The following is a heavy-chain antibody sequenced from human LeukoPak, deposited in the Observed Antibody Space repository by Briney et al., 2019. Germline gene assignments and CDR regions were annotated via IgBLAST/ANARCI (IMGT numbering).Heavy chain of an antibody. J-gene: IGHJ6*03. CDR3: ARGCARRTNFGVVIIGRLGYYYMDV. CDR1: GYTFTSYD. D-gene: IGHD3-3*01. Sequence: ASVKVSCKASGYTFTSYDINWVRQATGQGLEWMGWMNPNSGNTGYAQKFQGRVTITRNTSISTAYMELSSLRSEDTAVYYCARGCARRTNFGVVIIGRLGYYYMDVWGKGTTVTVSS. CDR2: MNPNSGNT. V-gene: IGHV1-8*03.